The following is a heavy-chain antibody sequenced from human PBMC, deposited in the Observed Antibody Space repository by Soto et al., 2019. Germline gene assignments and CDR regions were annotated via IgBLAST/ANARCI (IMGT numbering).Heavy chain of an antibody. V-gene: IGHV3-23*01. CDR3: AKGPHSSGWYHSGRAEYFQH. CDR2: ISGSGGST. Sequence: EVQLLESGGGLVQPGGSLRLSCAASGFTFSSYAMSWVRQAPGKGLEWVSAISGSGGSTYYADSVKGRFTISRDNSKNTLYLQMNSLRAEDTAVYYCAKGPHSSGWYHSGRAEYFQHWGQGTLVTVSS. J-gene: IGHJ1*01. CDR1: GFTFSSYA. D-gene: IGHD6-19*01.